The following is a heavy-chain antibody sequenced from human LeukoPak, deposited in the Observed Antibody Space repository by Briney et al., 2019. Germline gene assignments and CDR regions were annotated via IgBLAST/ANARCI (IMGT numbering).Heavy chain of an antibody. Sequence: GGPLRLSCAASGFTFSSYAMHWVRQAPGKGLEWVAVISYDGSNKYYADSVKGRFTISRDNSKNTLYLQMNSLRAEDTAVYYCARAVSSGWQHHDAFDIWGQGTMVTVSS. CDR2: ISYDGSNK. J-gene: IGHJ3*02. D-gene: IGHD6-19*01. CDR1: GFTFSSYA. V-gene: IGHV3-30-3*01. CDR3: ARAVSSGWQHHDAFDI.